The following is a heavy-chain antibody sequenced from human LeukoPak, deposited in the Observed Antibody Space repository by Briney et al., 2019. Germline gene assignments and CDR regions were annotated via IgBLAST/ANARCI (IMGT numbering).Heavy chain of an antibody. D-gene: IGHD6-13*01. CDR3: ARWRRQLAFDS. J-gene: IGHJ4*02. CDR2: ISSGSSST. Sequence: GGSLRLSCAASGFTFSDYYMSWIRQAPGKGLQWISYISSGSSSTNYAVSVRGRFTISRDNTKKSLFLQMNSPRDEDTAVYYCARWRRQLAFDSWGQGTLVSVSS. V-gene: IGHV3-11*03. CDR1: GFTFSDYY.